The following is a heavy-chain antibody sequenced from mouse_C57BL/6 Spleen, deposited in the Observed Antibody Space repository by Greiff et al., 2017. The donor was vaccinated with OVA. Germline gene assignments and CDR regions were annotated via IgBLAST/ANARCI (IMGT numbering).Heavy chain of an antibody. Sequence: QVQLQQPGAELVKPGASVKLSCKASGYTFTSYWMQWVKQRPGQGLEWIGEIDPSDSYTNYNQKFKGKATLTVDTSSSTAYMQLSSLTSEDSAVYYCARRGAQASYFDYWGQGTTLTVSS. J-gene: IGHJ2*01. V-gene: IGHV1-50*01. CDR2: IDPSDSYT. CDR1: GYTFTSYW. CDR3: ARRGAQASYFDY. D-gene: IGHD3-2*02.